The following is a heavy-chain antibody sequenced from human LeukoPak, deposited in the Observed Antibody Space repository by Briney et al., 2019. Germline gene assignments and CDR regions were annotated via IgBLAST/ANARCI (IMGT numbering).Heavy chain of an antibody. Sequence: GGSLRLSCAASGFTFSSYWMSWVRQAPGKGREWVANIKQDGSEKYYVDSVKGRFTISRDNAKNSLYLQMNSLRAEDTAVYYCARVMSRNYDFWSGYVGAFDYWGQGTLVTVSS. CDR2: IKQDGSEK. CDR1: GFTFSSYW. J-gene: IGHJ4*02. CDR3: ARVMSRNYDFWSGYVGAFDY. D-gene: IGHD3-3*01. V-gene: IGHV3-7*01.